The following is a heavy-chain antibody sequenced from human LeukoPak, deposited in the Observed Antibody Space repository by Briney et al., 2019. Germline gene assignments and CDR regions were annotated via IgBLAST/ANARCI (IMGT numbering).Heavy chain of an antibody. Sequence: PSETLSLTCTVSGGSISSYYWSWIRQPAGKGLEWIGRIYTSGSTNYNPSLKSRVTMSVDTSKNQFSLKLNSVTAADTAVYYCARGGTAAAGSYYMDVWGKGTTVTISS. CDR2: IYTSGST. CDR1: GGSISSYY. D-gene: IGHD6-13*01. V-gene: IGHV4-4*07. J-gene: IGHJ6*03. CDR3: ARGGTAAAGSYYMDV.